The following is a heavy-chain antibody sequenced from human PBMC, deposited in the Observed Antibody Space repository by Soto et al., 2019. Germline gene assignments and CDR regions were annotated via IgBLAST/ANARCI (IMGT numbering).Heavy chain of an antibody. V-gene: IGHV4-4*02. CDR2: IYHSGST. CDR3: ASYPRPLYGSSWRPFDY. D-gene: IGHD6-13*01. CDR1: SGSISSSNW. J-gene: IGHJ4*02. Sequence: QVQLQESGPGLVKPSGTLSLTCAVFSGSISSSNWWRWVRQPPEKGLEWIGEIYHSGSTNYNPSLKSRVTISVDKSKTQFALKLCSVTAADTAVYYCASYPRPLYGSSWRPFDYWGQGTLFTVSS.